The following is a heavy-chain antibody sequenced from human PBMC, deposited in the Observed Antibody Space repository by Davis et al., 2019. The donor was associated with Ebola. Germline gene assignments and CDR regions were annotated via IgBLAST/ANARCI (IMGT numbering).Heavy chain of an antibody. V-gene: IGHV3-23*01. D-gene: IGHD3-22*01. J-gene: IGHJ4*02. CDR1: GFNSNNYA. CDR3: TNKGDHDGSGYPDFRY. CDR2: IGGDIATL. Sequence: GGSLRLSCETSGFNSNNYAMSWVRQAPGKGLEWVAAIGGDIATLYYADSVKGRFTISRDRSKNPLSLQMKSLRAEDTAVYYCTNKGDHDGSGYPDFRYWGQGTLVTVSS.